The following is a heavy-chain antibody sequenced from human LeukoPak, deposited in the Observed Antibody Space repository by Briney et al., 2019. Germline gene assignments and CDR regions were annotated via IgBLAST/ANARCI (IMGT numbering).Heavy chain of an antibody. V-gene: IGHV4-59*01. Sequence: SETLSLTFTVSGGSISSYYWSWIRLPAGKGLEWIGYIYYSGSTTYNPSLKSRVTMSVDTSKNQVSLKLSSVTAADTAVYYCASWYCSSNTRYHMAVWGKGTTVTVSS. CDR2: IYYSGST. J-gene: IGHJ6*03. CDR1: GGSISSYY. D-gene: IGHD2-2*01. CDR3: ASWYCSSNTRYHMAV.